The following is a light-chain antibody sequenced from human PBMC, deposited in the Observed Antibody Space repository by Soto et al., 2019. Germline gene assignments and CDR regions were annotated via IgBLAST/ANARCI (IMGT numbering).Light chain of an antibody. CDR2: GAS. V-gene: IGKV3D-20*02. CDR1: QSVSSSY. CDR3: QQRSNWPRGT. J-gene: IGKJ1*01. Sequence: EIVLTQSPGTLSLSPGERATLSCRASQSVSSSYLAWYQQKPGQAPRLLIYGASSRATGIPDRFSGSGSGTDFTLTISRLEPEDFAVYYCQQRSNWPRGTFGQGTKVEIK.